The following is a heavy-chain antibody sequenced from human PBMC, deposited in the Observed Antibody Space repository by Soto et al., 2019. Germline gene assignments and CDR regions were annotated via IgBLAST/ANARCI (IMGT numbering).Heavy chain of an antibody. CDR1: GYSISSGYY. D-gene: IGHD1-1*01. CDR2: FYHSGST. CDR3: ARDRNPGMPYYFDY. Sequence: SETLSLTCAVSGYSISSGYYWGWIRQPPGKGLEWIGSFYHSGSTYYNPSLKSRVTISVDTSKNQFSLKLSSVTAADTAVYYCARDRNPGMPYYFDYWGQGTLVTVSS. J-gene: IGHJ4*02. V-gene: IGHV4-38-2*02.